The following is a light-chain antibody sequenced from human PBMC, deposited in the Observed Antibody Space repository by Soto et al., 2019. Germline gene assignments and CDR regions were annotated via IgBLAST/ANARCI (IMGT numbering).Light chain of an antibody. CDR3: SSSTSSSTL. CDR1: SSDVGGYDY. CDR2: EVS. Sequence: QSALAQPASVSGSPGQSITISCTGASSDVGGYDYVSWYQHHPGKAPKLLIYEVSNRPSGVSNRFSGSKSGNTAALTISGLHAEDEADYYCSSSTSSSTLFGGGTKGTVL. J-gene: IGLJ2*01. V-gene: IGLV2-14*01.